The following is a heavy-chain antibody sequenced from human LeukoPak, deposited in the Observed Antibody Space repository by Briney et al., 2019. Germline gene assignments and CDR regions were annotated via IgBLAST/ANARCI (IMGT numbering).Heavy chain of an antibody. V-gene: IGHV3-23*01. CDR3: AKVVAVAGTFDH. Sequence: PGGSLRLSCAASGFTFSSYAMSWVRQAPGKGLEWVSAISGSGGSTYYADSVKGRFTISRDNSKNTLYLQMNSLRAEDTAKYYCAKVVAVAGTFDHWGQGTLVTASS. CDR2: ISGSGGST. CDR1: GFTFSSYA. J-gene: IGHJ4*02. D-gene: IGHD6-19*01.